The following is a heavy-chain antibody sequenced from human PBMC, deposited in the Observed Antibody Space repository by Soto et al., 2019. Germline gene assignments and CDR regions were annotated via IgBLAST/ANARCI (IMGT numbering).Heavy chain of an antibody. Sequence: GGSLRLSCAASGFTFSSYAMHWVRQAPGKGLEWVAVISYDGSNKYYADSVKGRFTIYRDNSKNTLYLQMNSLRAEDTAVYYCARIVAGYFDDYWGQGTLVTVSS. CDR3: ARIVAGYFDDY. CDR1: GFTFSSYA. V-gene: IGHV3-30-3*01. CDR2: ISYDGSNK. D-gene: IGHD3-9*01. J-gene: IGHJ4*02.